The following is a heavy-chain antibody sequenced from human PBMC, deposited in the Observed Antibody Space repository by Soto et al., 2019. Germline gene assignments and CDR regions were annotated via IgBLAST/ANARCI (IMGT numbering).Heavy chain of an antibody. Sequence: PGGSLRLSCAASGFTFSSYGMHWVRQAPGKGLEWVAVISYDGSNKYYADSVKGRFTISRDNSKNKLYLQMNSLRAEDTAVYYCAKTNYCGGDCYDYYYYGMDVWGQGTTVTVSS. J-gene: IGHJ6*02. CDR3: AKTNYCGGDCYDYYYYGMDV. CDR2: ISYDGSNK. V-gene: IGHV3-30*18. D-gene: IGHD2-21*02. CDR1: GFTFSSYG.